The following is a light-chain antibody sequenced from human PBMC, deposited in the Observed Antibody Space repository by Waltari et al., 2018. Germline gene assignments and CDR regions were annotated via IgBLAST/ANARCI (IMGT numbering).Light chain of an antibody. CDR1: QSVSAY. Sequence: EVVLTQSAATLSLSPGEGDTPSCRASQSVSAYLAWYQQKPGQAPRLLFQGSSTRATGVPDRFSGRGSGTDFSLTISSVEPEDFAVYYCQHTTDWPPAFTFGPGTRVDLK. CDR2: GSS. J-gene: IGKJ3*01. V-gene: IGKV3-11*01. CDR3: QHTTDWPPAFT.